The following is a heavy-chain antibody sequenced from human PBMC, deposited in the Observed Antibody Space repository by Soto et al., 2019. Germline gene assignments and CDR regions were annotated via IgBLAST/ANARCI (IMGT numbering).Heavy chain of an antibody. J-gene: IGHJ4*02. D-gene: IGHD3-3*01. CDR2: IYYSGST. CDR3: ARAVAQKPHFWY. Sequence: PSETLSLTCTVSGGSVSSGSYYWSWIRQPPGKGLEWIGYIYYSGSTNYNPSLKSRVTISVDRSKNQFSLKLSSVTPADTAVYYCARAVAQKPHFWYWGQGTLVTVSS. V-gene: IGHV4-61*01. CDR1: GGSVSSGSYY.